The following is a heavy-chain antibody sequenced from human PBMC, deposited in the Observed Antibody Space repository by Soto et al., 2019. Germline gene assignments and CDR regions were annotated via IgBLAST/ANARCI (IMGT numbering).Heavy chain of an antibody. Sequence: ASVKVSCKASGGTFSSYAISWVRQAPGQGLEWMGGIIPIFGTANYAQKFQGRVTITADESTSTAYMELSSLRSEDTAVYYCAAVPYYYDSSAYYFDYWGQGTLVTVSS. CDR2: IIPIFGTA. V-gene: IGHV1-69*13. D-gene: IGHD3-22*01. J-gene: IGHJ4*02. CDR1: GGTFSSYA. CDR3: AAVPYYYDSSAYYFDY.